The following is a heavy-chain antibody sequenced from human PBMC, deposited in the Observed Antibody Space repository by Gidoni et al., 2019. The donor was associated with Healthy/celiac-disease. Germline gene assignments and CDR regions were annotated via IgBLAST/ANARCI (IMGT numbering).Heavy chain of an antibody. CDR1: GFTFSSYS. J-gene: IGHJ4*02. D-gene: IGHD3-10*01. CDR2: ISSSSSYT. CDR3: ARDVAGYYGSGSYYGPFDDY. V-gene: IGHV3-21*01. Sequence: EVQLVESGGGLVKPGGSLRISCAASGFTFSSYSMNWVRQAPGKGLEWVSSISSSSSYTYYADSVKGRFTISRDNAKNSLYLQMNSLRAEDTAVYYCARDVAGYYGSGSYYGPFDDYWGQGTLVTVSS.